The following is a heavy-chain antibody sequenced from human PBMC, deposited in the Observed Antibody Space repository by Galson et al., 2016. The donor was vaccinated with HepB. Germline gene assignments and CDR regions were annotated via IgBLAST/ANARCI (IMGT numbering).Heavy chain of an antibody. CDR1: GGTFSNYA. CDR2: TIPIIGTT. CDR3: ALGAFWRATYSKRYFYGMDV. D-gene: IGHD3-3*01. J-gene: IGHJ6*02. Sequence: SVKVSCKASGGTFSNYAISWVRQAPGQGLEWMGGTIPIIGTTNYAQKFQGRVTIIADGTTSTAYLELNTLRSDDTADYYCALGAFWRATYSKRYFYGMDVWGQGTTVTVSS. V-gene: IGHV1-69*13.